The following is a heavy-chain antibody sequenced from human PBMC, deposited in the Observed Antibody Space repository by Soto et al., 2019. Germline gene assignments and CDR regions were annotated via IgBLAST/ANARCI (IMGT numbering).Heavy chain of an antibody. CDR2: IYWDDDK. CDR1: GFSLNTNEVG. J-gene: IGHJ3*01. D-gene: IGHD3-16*01. CDR3: VHSLLLVWDAFDV. V-gene: IGHV2-5*02. Sequence: QITLKESGPALVKPTQTLTLTCTCSGFSLNTNEVGVGWIRQTPGKALEWLALIYWDDDKRYSPSLKGRLTITRATSKNQVVLKMTNMEPVDTATYYCVHSLLLVWDAFDVGGQGTMVTVSS.